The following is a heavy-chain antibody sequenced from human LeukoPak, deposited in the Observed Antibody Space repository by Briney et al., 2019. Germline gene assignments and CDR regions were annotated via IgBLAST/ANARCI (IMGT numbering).Heavy chain of an antibody. Sequence: GGSMRLSCAASVFTFNSYRISWVRHAPWKGLEWVANIKQDGSEKYYVDSVKGRFTISRDNAKNSLYLQMNSLRAEDTAVYYCARDNWGFDYWGQGTLVTVSP. CDR1: VFTFNSYR. CDR2: IKQDGSEK. CDR3: ARDNWGFDY. J-gene: IGHJ4*02. D-gene: IGHD7-27*01. V-gene: IGHV3-7*01.